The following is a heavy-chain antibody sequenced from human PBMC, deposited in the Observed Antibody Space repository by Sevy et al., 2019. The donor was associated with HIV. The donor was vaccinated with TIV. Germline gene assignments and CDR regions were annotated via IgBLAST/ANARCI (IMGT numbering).Heavy chain of an antibody. Sequence: GGSLRLSCAASGFTFSSYGMHWVRQAPGKGLEWVAVISYDGSNKYYADSVKGRFTISRDNSKNTLYLQMNSLRAEDTAVYYCAKEGGAALRIMDVWGQRTTVTVSS. V-gene: IGHV3-30*18. J-gene: IGHJ6*02. CDR3: AKEGGAALRIMDV. CDR1: GFTFSSYG. CDR2: ISYDGSNK. D-gene: IGHD6-25*01.